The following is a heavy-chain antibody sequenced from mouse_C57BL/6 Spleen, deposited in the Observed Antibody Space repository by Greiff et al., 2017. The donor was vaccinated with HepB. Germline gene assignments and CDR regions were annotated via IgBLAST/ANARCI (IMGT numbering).Heavy chain of an antibody. CDR2: INPNNGGT. Sequence: EVQLQQSGPELVKPGASVKISCKASGYTFTDYYMNWVKQSHGKSLEWIGDINPNNGGTSYNQKFKGKATLTVDKSSSTAYMELRSLTSEDSAVYYCASSYGYLDYWGQGTTLTVSS. D-gene: IGHD1-1*02. J-gene: IGHJ2*01. CDR1: GYTFTDYY. CDR3: ASSYGYLDY. V-gene: IGHV1-26*01.